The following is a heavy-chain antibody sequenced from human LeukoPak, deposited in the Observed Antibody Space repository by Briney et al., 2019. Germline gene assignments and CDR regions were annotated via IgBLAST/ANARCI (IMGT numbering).Heavy chain of an antibody. Sequence: SETLSLTCTVSGGSISSYYWSWIRQPPGKGLEWIGYIYYSGSTNYNPSLKSRVTISVDTSKNQFSLKLSSVTAADTAVYYCAGHSSGWYVFDYWGQGTLVTVSS. CDR3: AGHSSGWYVFDY. CDR2: IYYSGST. D-gene: IGHD6-19*01. V-gene: IGHV4-59*08. J-gene: IGHJ4*02. CDR1: GGSISSYY.